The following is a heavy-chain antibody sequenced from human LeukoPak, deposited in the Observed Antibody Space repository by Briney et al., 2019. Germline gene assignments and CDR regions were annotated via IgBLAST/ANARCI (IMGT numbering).Heavy chain of an antibody. CDR1: GGSISSGGYY. CDR3: ARDSGELLWFGESPYGMDV. CDR2: IYYSGST. D-gene: IGHD3-10*01. V-gene: IGHV4-31*03. Sequence: SQTLSLTCTVSGGSISSGGYYRSWIRQHPGKGLEWIGYIYYSGSTYYNPSLKSRVTISVDTSKNQFSLKLGSVTAADTAVYYCARDSGELLWFGESPYGMDVWGQGTTVTVSS. J-gene: IGHJ6*02.